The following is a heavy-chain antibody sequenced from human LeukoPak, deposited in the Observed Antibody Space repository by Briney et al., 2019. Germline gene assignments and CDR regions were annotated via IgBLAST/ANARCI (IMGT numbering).Heavy chain of an antibody. CDR3: ARAARDGYNLLFYF. Sequence: SVKVSCKASGGDFSNSAIGWVRQAPGQGLEWLGRIIPALDISNYAQNFQGRVTITADTSTNTAYLELSSLKSDDTAVYFWARAARDGYNLLFYFWGRGTVVTVSS. CDR1: GGDFSNSA. D-gene: IGHD5-24*01. CDR2: IIPALDIS. J-gene: IGHJ4*02. V-gene: IGHV1-69*04.